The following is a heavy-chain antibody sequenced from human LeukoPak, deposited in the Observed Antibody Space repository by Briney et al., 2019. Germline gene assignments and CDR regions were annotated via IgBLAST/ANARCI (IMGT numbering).Heavy chain of an antibody. CDR2: ISYDGSNK. D-gene: IGHD6-13*01. J-gene: IGHJ5*02. CDR1: GFSFSTYA. V-gene: IGHV3-30*04. Sequence: GRSLRLSCAASGFSFSTYAMHWVRQAPGKGLEWVALISYDGSNKYYADSVKGRFTISRDNAKKSLYLQMNSLRAEDTAVYYCAREPSYSSSWYTTCDHWGQGILVTVSS. CDR3: AREPSYSSSWYTTCDH.